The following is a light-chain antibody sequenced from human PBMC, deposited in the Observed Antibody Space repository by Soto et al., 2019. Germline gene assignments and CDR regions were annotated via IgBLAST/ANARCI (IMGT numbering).Light chain of an antibody. CDR3: QQRRNWPLT. V-gene: IGKV3-11*01. J-gene: IGKJ4*01. CDR1: QSVDSY. Sequence: EIVLTQSPATLSLSPGERATLSCRSSQSVDSYLTWYQQRPGQAPRLLIYDVSKRATGIPVRFSGSGSGTDFTLTISSLEPEDVAIYYCQQRRNWPLTFGGGTKVEFK. CDR2: DVS.